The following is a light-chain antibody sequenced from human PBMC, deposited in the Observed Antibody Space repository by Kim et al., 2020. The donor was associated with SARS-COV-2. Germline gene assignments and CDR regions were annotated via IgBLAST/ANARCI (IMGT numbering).Light chain of an antibody. Sequence: SITLSCTGTSTDVGGYDYVSWYQQHPGKAPKLMIYDVSNRPSGVSNRFSGSKSGNTASLTISGLQAEDEADYYCSSYTSSSTRVFGGGTKRTVL. CDR3: SSYTSSSTRV. CDR2: DVS. CDR1: STDVGGYDY. V-gene: IGLV2-14*03. J-gene: IGLJ2*01.